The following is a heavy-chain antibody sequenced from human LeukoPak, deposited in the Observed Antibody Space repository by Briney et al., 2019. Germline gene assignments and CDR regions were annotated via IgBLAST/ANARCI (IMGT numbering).Heavy chain of an antibody. CDR1: GFTFSSYA. V-gene: IGHV3-30-3*01. J-gene: IGHJ6*02. D-gene: IGHD4-23*01. CDR2: ISYDGSNK. CDR3: ARDGATVVTPENYYYGMHV. Sequence: GRSLRLSCAASGFTFSSYAMHWVRQAPGKGLEWVAVISYDGSNKYYADSVKGRFTISRDNSKNTLYLQMNSLRAEDTAVYYCARDGATVVTPENYYYGMHVWGQGTTVTVSS.